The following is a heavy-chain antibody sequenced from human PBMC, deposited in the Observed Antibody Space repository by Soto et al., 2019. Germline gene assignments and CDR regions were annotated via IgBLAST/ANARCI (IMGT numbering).Heavy chain of an antibody. CDR1: GFTFSSYG. J-gene: IGHJ6*01. D-gene: IGHD3-16*02. V-gene: IGHV3-33*01. CDR2: IWYDGSNK. Sequence: QVQLVESGGGVVQPGRSLRLSCAASGFTFSSYGMHWVRQAPGKGLEWVAVIWYDGSNKYYADSVKGRFTISRDNSKIARYLQMNSLRAEETAVYYCAGDVYRPGYYYYGMDVWGPGTTVTVSS. CDR3: AGDVYRPGYYYYGMDV.